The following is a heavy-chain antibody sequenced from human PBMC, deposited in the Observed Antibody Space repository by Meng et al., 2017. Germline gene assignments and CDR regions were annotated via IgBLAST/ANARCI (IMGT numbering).Heavy chain of an antibody. D-gene: IGHD6-19*01. Sequence: HGPLQGSGPGLVKPSGTLSLTFAVSGGSISSSNWWSWVRQPPGKGLEWIGEIYHSGSTNYNPSLKSRVTISVDKSKNQFSLKLSSVTAADTAVYYCARDRGAVAGTNFDYWGQGTLVPSPQ. J-gene: IGHJ4*02. CDR1: GGSISSSNW. CDR2: IYHSGST. CDR3: ARDRGAVAGTNFDY. V-gene: IGHV4-4*02.